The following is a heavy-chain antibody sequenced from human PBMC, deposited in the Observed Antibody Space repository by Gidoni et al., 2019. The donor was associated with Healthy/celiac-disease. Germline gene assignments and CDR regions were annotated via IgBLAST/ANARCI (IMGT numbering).Heavy chain of an antibody. V-gene: IGHV4-34*01. CDR3: ARSRRYYDSSGYPT. CDR2: INHSGST. J-gene: IGHJ3*01. Sequence: QVQLQQWGAGLLKPSETLSLTCAVYGGSFSGYYWSWLRQPPGKGLEWIGEINHSGSTNYNPSLKSRVTISVDTSKNQLSLKLSSVTAADTAVYYCARSRRYYDSSGYPTWGQGTMVTVSS. CDR1: GGSFSGYY. D-gene: IGHD3-22*01.